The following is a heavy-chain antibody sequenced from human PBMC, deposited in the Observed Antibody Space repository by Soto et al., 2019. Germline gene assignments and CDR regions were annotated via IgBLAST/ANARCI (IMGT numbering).Heavy chain of an antibody. CDR2: ISYDGSNK. CDR1: GFTFSSYA. D-gene: IGHD3-22*01. CDR3: ARYLLLPTAVLHMLASYPFDY. Sequence: QVQLVESGGGVVQPGRSLRLSCAASGFTFSSYAIHWVRQAPGKGLEWVAVISYDGSNKYYADSVKGRFTISRDNSKNMLYRHRNILRAEDTAVYYCARYLLLPTAVLHMLASYPFDYWGQGTLVTVSS. V-gene: IGHV3-30-3*01. J-gene: IGHJ4*02.